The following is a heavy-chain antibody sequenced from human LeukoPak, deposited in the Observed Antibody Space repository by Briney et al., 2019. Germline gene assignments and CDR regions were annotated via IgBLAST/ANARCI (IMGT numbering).Heavy chain of an antibody. CDR1: GGSISSYY. Sequence: SETLSLTCTVSGGSISSYYWSWIRQPPGKGLEWIGYIYYSGSTNYNPSLKSRVTISVDTSKNQFSLKLSSVTAADTAVYYCAREGTRDYYGMDVWGQGTTVTVS. CDR3: AREGTRDYYGMDV. V-gene: IGHV4-59*01. J-gene: IGHJ6*02. CDR2: IYYSGST.